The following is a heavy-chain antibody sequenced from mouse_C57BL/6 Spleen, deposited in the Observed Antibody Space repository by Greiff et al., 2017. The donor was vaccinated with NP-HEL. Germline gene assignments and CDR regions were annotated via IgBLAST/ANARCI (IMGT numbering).Heavy chain of an antibody. CDR3: AREDYDYDYYFDY. J-gene: IGHJ2*01. CDR1: GYTFTSYW. V-gene: IGHV1-53*01. Sequence: QVQLQQPGTELVKPGASVKLSCKASGYTFTSYWMHWVKQRPGQGLEWIGNINPSNGGTNYNEKFKSKATLTVDKSSSTAYMQLSSLTSEDSSVYYCAREDYDYDYYFDYWGQGTTLTVSS. CDR2: INPSNGGT. D-gene: IGHD2-4*01.